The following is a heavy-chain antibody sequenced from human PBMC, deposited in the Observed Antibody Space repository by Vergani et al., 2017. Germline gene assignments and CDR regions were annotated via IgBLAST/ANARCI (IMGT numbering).Heavy chain of an antibody. CDR2: ISSSSSYT. CDR1: GFTFSDYY. D-gene: IGHD6-25*01. V-gene: IGHV3-11*06. Sequence: VQLLESGGGLVQPGGSLRLSCAASGFTFSDYYMSWIRQAPGKGLEWVSYISSSSSYTNYADSVKGRFTISRDNAKNSLYLQMNSLRAEDTAVYYCARVGGFYYYYYGMDVWGQGTTVTVSS. CDR3: ARVGGFYYYYYGMDV. J-gene: IGHJ6*02.